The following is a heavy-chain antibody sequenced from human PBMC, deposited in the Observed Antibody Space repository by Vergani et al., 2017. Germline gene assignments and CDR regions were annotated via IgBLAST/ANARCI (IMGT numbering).Heavy chain of an antibody. V-gene: IGHV4-34*01. CDR3: ARVNTETNGQLYDYYYMDV. CDR1: GGSFTSYH. J-gene: IGHJ6*03. Sequence: QVQLQQWGGGLLKPSETLSLTCVVNGGSFTSYHWTWIRQSPGEGLEWVGDIDHTGRPDYNPSLKSRLTMSVDKSRNQFSLTLNSVTATDTAIYFCARVNTETNGQLYDYYYMDVWGQGTAVTVS. D-gene: IGHD4-11*01. CDR2: IDHTGRP.